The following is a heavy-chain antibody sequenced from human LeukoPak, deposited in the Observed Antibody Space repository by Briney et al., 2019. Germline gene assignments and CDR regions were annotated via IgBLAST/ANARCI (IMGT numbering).Heavy chain of an antibody. CDR1: RGTFSSYA. CDR3: ARDRTTYSSGWFDY. D-gene: IGHD6-19*01. Sequence: ASVKVSCKASRGTFSSYAISWVRQAPGQGLEWMGGIIPIFGTANYAQKFQGRVTITADESTSTAYMELSSLGSEDTAVYYCARDRTTYSSGWFDYWGQGTLVTVSS. J-gene: IGHJ4*02. V-gene: IGHV1-69*13. CDR2: IIPIFGTA.